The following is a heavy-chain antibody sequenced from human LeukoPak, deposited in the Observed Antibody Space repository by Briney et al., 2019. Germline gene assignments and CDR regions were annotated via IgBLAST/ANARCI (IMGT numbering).Heavy chain of an antibody. CDR1: GLTFSTSR. J-gene: IGHJ4*02. V-gene: IGHV3-21*06. D-gene: IGHD1-14*01. CDR3: ATETNGRHYDY. Sequence: PGGSLRLSCTTSGLTFSTSRFNWVRQAPGKGLEWVASIGPTGFDRYHADSIKGRFTISRDNANNFLYLQMDSLRAEDTAVYYCATETNGRHYDYWGQGTLLTVSS. CDR2: IGPTGFDR.